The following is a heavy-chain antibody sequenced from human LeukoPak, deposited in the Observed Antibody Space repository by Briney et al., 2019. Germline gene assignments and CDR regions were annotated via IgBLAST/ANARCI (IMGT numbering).Heavy chain of an antibody. Sequence: GGSLRLSCAASGFTFSSYGMSWVRQAPGKGLEWVSAISGSGGSTYYADSVKGRFTISRDNSKNTLYLQMNSLRAEDTAVYYCARAKIFDWLFDYWGQGTLVTVSS. V-gene: IGHV3-23*01. J-gene: IGHJ4*02. CDR1: GFTFSSYG. D-gene: IGHD3-9*01. CDR3: ARAKIFDWLFDY. CDR2: ISGSGGST.